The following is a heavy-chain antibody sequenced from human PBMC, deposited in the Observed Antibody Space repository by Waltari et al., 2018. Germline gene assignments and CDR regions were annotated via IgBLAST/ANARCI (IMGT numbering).Heavy chain of an antibody. J-gene: IGHJ4*02. V-gene: IGHV3-23*01. CDR1: GSTFSICA. CDR2: ITMSGGNT. Sequence: EVQLLESGGGWVQPGGSRRLCCAAPGSTFSICALTWVRRAPGKGLEWVSSITMSGGNTYYADSVKGRFTISRDNSKNTLYLQMNSLRAEDTAVYYCAKGRSGYDYWSGYYQFDYWGQGTLVTVSS. CDR3: AKGRSGYDYWSGYYQFDY. D-gene: IGHD3-3*01.